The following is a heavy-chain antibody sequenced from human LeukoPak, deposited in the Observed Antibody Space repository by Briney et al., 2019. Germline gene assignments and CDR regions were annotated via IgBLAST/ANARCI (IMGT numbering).Heavy chain of an antibody. CDR2: IYYSGST. CDR1: KGSISSSGYF. V-gene: IGHV4-39*01. D-gene: IGHD6-19*01. Sequence: SETLSLTCSVSKGSISSSGYFWGWIRQPPGKGLEWIGSIYYSGSTYYNPSLKSRVTISVDTSKNQFSLKLSSVTAADTAVYYCAGSSSSGWYEDDYWGQGTLVTVSS. J-gene: IGHJ4*02. CDR3: AGSSSSGWYEDDY.